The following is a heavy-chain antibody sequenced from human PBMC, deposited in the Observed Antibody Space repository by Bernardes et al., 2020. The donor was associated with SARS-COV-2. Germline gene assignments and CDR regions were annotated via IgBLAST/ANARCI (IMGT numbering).Heavy chain of an antibody. CDR3: ARSHDGSGTYYRDYFYGMDV. CDR1: GFTFHQYG. V-gene: IGHV3-30*09. Sequence: GGSLRLSCAASGFTFHQYGMHWVRQAPGKGLEWVAFISDDGGSKYYADSMKGRIAISRDNSRNTLYLQMNGLRAEDTALYYCARSHDGSGTYYRDYFYGMDVWGQGTAVTVSS. D-gene: IGHD3-10*01. CDR2: ISDDGGSK. J-gene: IGHJ6*02.